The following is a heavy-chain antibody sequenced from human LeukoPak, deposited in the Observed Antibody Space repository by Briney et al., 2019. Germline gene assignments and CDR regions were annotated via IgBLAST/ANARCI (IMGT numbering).Heavy chain of an antibody. Sequence: ETGGSLRLSCAASGFTFSSYGMSWVRQAPGKGLEWVGRIKPAKTHGATADYGAPVKGKFTIARDDSTARLFLQMNSLETEDTAVYFCAREGSLYGYHSFDSWGQGTLVTVST. CDR3: AREGSLYGYHSFDS. J-gene: IGHJ4*02. V-gene: IGHV3-15*01. CDR2: IKPAKTHGATA. D-gene: IGHD5-18*01. CDR1: GFTFSSYG.